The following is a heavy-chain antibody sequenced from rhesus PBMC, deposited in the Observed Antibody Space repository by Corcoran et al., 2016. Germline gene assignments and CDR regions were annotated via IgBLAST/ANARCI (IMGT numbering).Heavy chain of an antibody. D-gene: IGHD3-16*01. CDR1: GFSISTSGMS. V-gene: IGHV2-174*01. CDR3: ARRRPNTYYSGSYYLDY. CDR2: FYCDDDK. Sequence: QVTLKESGPALLKPTHTLTLTCTFSGFSISTSGMSVGWIRQPPGQALESLSLFYCDDDKYYSTSLRSRLTISKATSKTQVVLTMTNMDPVDTATYYCARRRPNTYYSGSYYLDYWGQGVLVTVSS. J-gene: IGHJ4*01.